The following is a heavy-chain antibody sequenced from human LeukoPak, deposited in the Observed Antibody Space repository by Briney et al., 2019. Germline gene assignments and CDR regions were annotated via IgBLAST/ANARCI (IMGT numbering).Heavy chain of an antibody. D-gene: IGHD3-22*01. V-gene: IGHV4-59*08. J-gene: IGHJ4*02. Sequence: SETLSLTCTVSGGSISSYYWSWIRQPPGKGLEWIGYIYYSGSTNYNPSLKSRVTISVDTSKNQFSLKLSSVTAADTAVYYCAGGAVVIGFDYWGQGTLVTVSS. CDR1: GGSISSYY. CDR3: AGGAVVIGFDY. CDR2: IYYSGST.